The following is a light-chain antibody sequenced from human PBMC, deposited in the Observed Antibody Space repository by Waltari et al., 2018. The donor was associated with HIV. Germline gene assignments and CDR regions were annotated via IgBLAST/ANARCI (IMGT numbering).Light chain of an antibody. Sequence: DLQMTPSPPPLSSSVGARVTITCRASQDIKKWLAWYQKKPGKAHKLLIYQASLLDNGVSPRFSGDGSGTEFTLTITNLHPDDVATYFCQQYNSYPLIFGGGTKVQ. CDR2: QAS. CDR1: QDIKKW. V-gene: IGKV1-5*03. J-gene: IGKJ4*01. CDR3: QQYNSYPLI.